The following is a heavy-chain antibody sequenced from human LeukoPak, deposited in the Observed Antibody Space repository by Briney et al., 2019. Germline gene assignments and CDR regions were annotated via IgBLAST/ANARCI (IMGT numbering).Heavy chain of an antibody. CDR1: GYSISTGYY. J-gene: IGHJ4*02. V-gene: IGHV4-38-2*02. D-gene: IGHD5-12*01. Sequence: PSETLSLTCTVSGYSISTGYYWGWIRQPPGKGLEWIGSIYHSGTTYYNPSLKSRVTISVDTSKNQFSLKLNSVTAADTAVYYCARDGGYGGYDVYWGQGNLVTVSS. CDR3: ARDGGYGGYDVY. CDR2: IYHSGTT.